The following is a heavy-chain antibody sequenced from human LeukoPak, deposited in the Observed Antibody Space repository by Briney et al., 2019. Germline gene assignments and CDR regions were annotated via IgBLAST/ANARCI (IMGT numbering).Heavy chain of an antibody. Sequence: ASVKVSCKASGYTFTSYAMHWVRQAPGQRLEWMGWINAGNGNTKYSQKFQGRVTITRDTSASTAYMELGSLRSEDTAVYYCARDGGSSLRYFDYWGQGTLVTVSS. J-gene: IGHJ4*02. D-gene: IGHD6-13*01. V-gene: IGHV1-3*01. CDR1: GYTFTSYA. CDR2: INAGNGNT. CDR3: ARDGGSSLRYFDY.